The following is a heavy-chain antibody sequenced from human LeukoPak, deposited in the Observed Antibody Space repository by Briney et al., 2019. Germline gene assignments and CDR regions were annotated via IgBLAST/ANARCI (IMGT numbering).Heavy chain of an antibody. CDR2: IISNGGST. Sequence: PGGSLRLSCSASGFTFSVYAIHWIRQAPEKGLEYVSTIISNGGSTYYADSVKGRFTISRDNSKNTVPLQMSSLRAEDTALYYCVKDGLAFCGGDCYSYFDYWGQGTLVTVSS. CDR1: GFTFSVYA. D-gene: IGHD2-21*02. V-gene: IGHV3-64D*06. CDR3: VKDGLAFCGGDCYSYFDY. J-gene: IGHJ4*02.